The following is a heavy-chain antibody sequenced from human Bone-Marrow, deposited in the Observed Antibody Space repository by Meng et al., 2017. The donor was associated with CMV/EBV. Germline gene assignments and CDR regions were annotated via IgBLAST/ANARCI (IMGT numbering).Heavy chain of an antibody. V-gene: IGHV3-21*01. CDR1: GFTFSSYS. J-gene: IGHJ4*02. CDR3: ARVNQSSGYYYFDY. Sequence: GESLKISCAASGFTFSSYSMNWVRQAPGKGLEWVSSISSSSSYIYYADSVKGRFTISRDNAKNSLYLQMNSLRAEDTAVYYCARVNQSSGYYYFDYWGQGTLVTVPS. CDR2: ISSSSSYI. D-gene: IGHD3-22*01.